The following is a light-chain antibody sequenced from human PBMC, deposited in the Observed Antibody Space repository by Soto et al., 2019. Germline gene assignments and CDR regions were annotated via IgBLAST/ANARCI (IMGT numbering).Light chain of an antibody. CDR2: SAS. CDR3: QRYGGSPPVT. CDR1: QSFSSSN. V-gene: IGKV3-20*01. J-gene: IGKJ4*01. Sequence: EVVFTQSPSTPSFSPRERATLSRRASQSFSSSNLAWYQHKPGQPPKLIVYSASRRATGIPDRFSGSGSGTDFTLTISRLEPEDFALYYCQRYGGSPPVTFGGGTKVDIK.